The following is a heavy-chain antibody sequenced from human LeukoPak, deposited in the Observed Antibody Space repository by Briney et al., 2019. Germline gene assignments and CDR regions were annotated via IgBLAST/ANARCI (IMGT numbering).Heavy chain of an antibody. CDR2: IWYDGSNK. V-gene: IGHV3-33*01. CDR3: ASTGYYDSSGYYNY. CDR1: GFTFSSYG. Sequence: GGSLRLSCAASGFTFSSYGMHWVRQAPGKGLEWVAVIWYDGSNKYYADSVKGRFTISRDNSKNTLYLQMNSLRAEDTAVYYCASTGYYDSSGYYNYWGQGTLVTVSS. J-gene: IGHJ4*02. D-gene: IGHD3-22*01.